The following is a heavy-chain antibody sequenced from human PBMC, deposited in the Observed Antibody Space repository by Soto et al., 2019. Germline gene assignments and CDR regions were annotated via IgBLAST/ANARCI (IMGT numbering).Heavy chain of an antibody. CDR1: GGSINSGAYY. J-gene: IGHJ5*02. D-gene: IGHD6-13*01. CDR2: ISYTGPT. Sequence: QVQLKESGPGLVKPSQTLSLTCSVSGGSINSGAYYWGWIRQHPGKGLEWIGYISYTGPTYSNPSLQSRVTIALDMSESQFSLKLTSVTAADTAVYFCARVSATGTRWIDPWGQGTLVTVSP. CDR3: ARVSATGTRWIDP. V-gene: IGHV4-31*03.